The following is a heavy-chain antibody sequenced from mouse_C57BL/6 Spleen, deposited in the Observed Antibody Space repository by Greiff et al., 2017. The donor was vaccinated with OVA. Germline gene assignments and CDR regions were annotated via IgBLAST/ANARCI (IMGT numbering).Heavy chain of an antibody. CDR3: ARGTGAWFAY. D-gene: IGHD4-1*01. J-gene: IGHJ3*01. V-gene: IGHV2-2*01. Sequence: QVQLKESGPGLVQPSQSLSITCTVSGFSLTSYGVHWVRQSPGKGLEWLGVIWSGGSTDYTAAFISRLSISKDNSKSQVFFKMNSLQADDTAIYYCARGTGAWFAYWGQGTLVTVSA. CDR1: GFSLTSYG. CDR2: IWSGGST.